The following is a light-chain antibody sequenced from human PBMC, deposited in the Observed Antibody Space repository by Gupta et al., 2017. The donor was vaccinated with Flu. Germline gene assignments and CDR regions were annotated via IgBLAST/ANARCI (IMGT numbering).Light chain of an antibody. CDR1: SSNIGAGHD. V-gene: IGLV1-40*01. CDR3: HSYDNSLSGVV. Sequence: QSVLTQPPSVSGAPGQRVTISCTGSSSNIGAGHDVHWYKQLPGTVPKLLIYGSTNRPSGVPDRFSGSKSGTSASLAITGLQAEDEADYYCHSYDNSLSGVVFGGGTKLTVL. CDR2: GST. J-gene: IGLJ2*01.